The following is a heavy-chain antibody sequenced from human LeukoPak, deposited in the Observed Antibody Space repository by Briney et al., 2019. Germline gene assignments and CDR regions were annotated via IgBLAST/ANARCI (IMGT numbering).Heavy chain of an antibody. CDR3: ANLIVPEDDDAFDI. CDR2: IGGSGGST. J-gene: IGHJ3*02. V-gene: IGHV3-23*01. CDR1: GFTFSSYA. Sequence: AGGSLRLSCAASGFTFSSYAMSWVRQAPGKGLEWVSAIGGSGGSTYYADSVKGRLTISRDNSKNTLYLQMNSLRAEDTAVYYCANLIVPEDDDAFDIWGQGTMVTVSS. D-gene: IGHD1-26*01.